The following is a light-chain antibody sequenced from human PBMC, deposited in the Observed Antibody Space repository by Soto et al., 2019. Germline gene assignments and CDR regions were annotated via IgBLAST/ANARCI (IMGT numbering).Light chain of an antibody. J-gene: IGLJ1*01. V-gene: IGLV1-44*01. CDR1: SSNIESNT. Sequence: QSVLTQPPSASGTPGQRVTISCSGSSSNIESNTVNWYQQLPGTAPKLLIYSNNQRPSGVPDRFSGSKSGTSASLAISGLQSEDEADYYCAAWDVSLNGYVFGTGTKLTVL. CDR3: AAWDVSLNGYV. CDR2: SNN.